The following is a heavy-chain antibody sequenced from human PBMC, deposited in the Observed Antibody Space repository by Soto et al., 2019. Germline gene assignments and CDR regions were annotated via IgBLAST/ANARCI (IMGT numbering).Heavy chain of an antibody. Sequence: GGSLRLSCAASGFTFSNYAIHWVRQAPGKGLEWVAVISYDGSNKYYADSVKGRFTISRDNSQNTLFLQMNSLRAEDTAVYYCVRDLGNNYYNGMDVWGQGTTVTVSS. V-gene: IGHV3-30-3*01. D-gene: IGHD3-16*01. CDR1: GFTFSNYA. CDR3: VRDLGNNYYNGMDV. CDR2: ISYDGSNK. J-gene: IGHJ6*02.